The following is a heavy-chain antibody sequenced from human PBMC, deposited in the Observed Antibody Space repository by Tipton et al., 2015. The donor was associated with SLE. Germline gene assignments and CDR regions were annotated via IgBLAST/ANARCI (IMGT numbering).Heavy chain of an antibody. CDR1: GGSFSGYY. D-gene: IGHD2-15*01. Sequence: TLSLTCAVYGGSFSGYYWSWIRQPPGKGLEWIGEINHSGSTNYNPSLKSRVTISVDTSKNHFSLKLSSVTAADTAVYYCARASRQVVVVAATGYWFDPWGQGTLVTVSS. CDR3: ARASRQVVVVAATGYWFDP. CDR2: INHSGST. J-gene: IGHJ5*02. V-gene: IGHV4-34*01.